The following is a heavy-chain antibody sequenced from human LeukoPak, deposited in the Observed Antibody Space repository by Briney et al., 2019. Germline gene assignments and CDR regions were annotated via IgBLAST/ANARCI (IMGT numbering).Heavy chain of an antibody. D-gene: IGHD3-22*01. CDR1: GFTFSSYG. CDR3: GKGPDGGSPGL. J-gene: IGHJ4*01. CDR2: IWYDGSNK. Sequence: GGSLRLSCAASGFTFSSYGMHWVRQAPGKGLEWVAVIWYDGSNKYYADSVKGRFTISRDNSKNTLYLQMNSLRAEDMAVYYCGKGPDGGSPGLWGQGTLVTVSS. V-gene: IGHV3-33*06.